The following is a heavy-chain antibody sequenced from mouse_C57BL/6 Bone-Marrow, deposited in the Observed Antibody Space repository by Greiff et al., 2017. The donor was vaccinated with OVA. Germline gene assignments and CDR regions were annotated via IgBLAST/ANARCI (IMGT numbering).Heavy chain of an antibody. CDR1: GFNIKDDY. Sequence: EVQLQQSGAELVRPGASVKLSCTASGFNIKDDYMHWVKQRPEQGLEWIGWIDPENGDTEYASKFQGKATITADTSSNTAYLQLSSLTSEDTAVYYCTRTTVGATGFDVWGTGTTVTVSS. J-gene: IGHJ1*03. V-gene: IGHV14-4*01. CDR2: IDPENGDT. CDR3: TRTTVGATGFDV. D-gene: IGHD1-1*01.